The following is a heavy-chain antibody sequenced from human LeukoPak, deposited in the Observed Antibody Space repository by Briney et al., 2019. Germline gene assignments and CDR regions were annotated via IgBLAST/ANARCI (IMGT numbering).Heavy chain of an antibody. CDR3: TRSYDY. D-gene: IGHD5-18*01. Sequence: GKGLVWVSRVNSDGSSTSYADSVKGRFTISRDNAKNTLYLQMNSLRAEDTAVYYCTRSYDYWGQGTLVTVSS. CDR2: VNSDGSST. V-gene: IGHV3-74*01. J-gene: IGHJ4*02.